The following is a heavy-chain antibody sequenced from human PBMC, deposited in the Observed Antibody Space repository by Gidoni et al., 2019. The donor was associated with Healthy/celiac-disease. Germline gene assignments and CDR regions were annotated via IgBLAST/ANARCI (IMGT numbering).Heavy chain of an antibody. CDR3: AKGGREIRFGVVIPPHFDY. J-gene: IGHJ4*02. CDR1: GFTFSSYA. Sequence: EVQLLESGGGLVQPGGSLRLSCAASGFTFSSYAISWVRQAPGTGLEWVSAIRGSGGSTYYADSVKGRFTISRDNSKNTLYLQMNSLRAEDTAVYYCAKGGREIRFGVVIPPHFDYWGQGTLVTVSS. CDR2: IRGSGGST. D-gene: IGHD3-3*01. V-gene: IGHV3-23*01.